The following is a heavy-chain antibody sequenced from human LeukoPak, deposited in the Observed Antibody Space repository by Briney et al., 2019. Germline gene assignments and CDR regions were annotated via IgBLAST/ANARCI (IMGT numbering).Heavy chain of an antibody. CDR2: INGASTYI. D-gene: IGHD3-10*01. CDR3: GFGSGNYNDY. J-gene: IGHJ4*02. Sequence: GGSLRLSCAASGFTLSTYNMIWVRQAPGKGLEWVSSINGASTYIYYADSVKGRFTISRDNARNSVYLQMNSLRAEDTAVYFCGFGSGNYNDYWGQGTLVTVSS. V-gene: IGHV3-21*01. CDR1: GFTLSTYN.